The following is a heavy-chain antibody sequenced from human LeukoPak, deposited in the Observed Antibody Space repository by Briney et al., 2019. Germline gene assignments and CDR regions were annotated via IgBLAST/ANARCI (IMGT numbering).Heavy chain of an antibody. V-gene: IGHV3-23*01. D-gene: IGHD2-21*02. CDR3: AKGGPVVVTALGAGRVFDY. CDR1: GFTSSSYA. CDR2: ISGSGGST. J-gene: IGHJ4*02. Sequence: PGGSLRLSCAASGFTSSSYAMSWVRQAPGKGLEWVSAISGSGGSTYYADSVKGRFTISTDNSKNTLYLQMNSLRAEDTAVYYCAKGGPVVVTALGAGRVFDYWGQGTLVTVSS.